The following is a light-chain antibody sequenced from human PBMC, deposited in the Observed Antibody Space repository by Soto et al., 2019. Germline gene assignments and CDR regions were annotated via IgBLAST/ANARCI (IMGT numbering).Light chain of an antibody. CDR2: GDN. CDR3: AVWDDSLNGPV. Sequence: QAVVTQPPSASGTPGQRVTISCSGSSSNIRSNTVNWYQQFPGTAPKLLIYGDNQRPSGVPDRFSGSKSGTSASLAISGLQSGDEADYFCAVWDDSLNGPVFGGGTKVTVL. CDR1: SSNIRSNT. J-gene: IGLJ3*02. V-gene: IGLV1-44*01.